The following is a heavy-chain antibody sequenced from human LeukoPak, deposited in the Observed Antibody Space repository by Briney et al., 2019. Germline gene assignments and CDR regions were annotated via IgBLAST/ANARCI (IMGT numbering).Heavy chain of an antibody. CDR1: GGSFSGYY. D-gene: IGHD6-13*01. J-gene: IGHJ1*01. Sequence: SETLSLTCAVYGGSFSGYYWSWIRQPPGKGLEWIGEINHSGSTNYNPSPKSRVTISVDTSKNQFSLKLSSVTAADTAVYYCARGPVSSSSWWSGRYFQHWGQGTLVTVSS. V-gene: IGHV4-34*01. CDR2: INHSGST. CDR3: ARGPVSSSSWWSGRYFQH.